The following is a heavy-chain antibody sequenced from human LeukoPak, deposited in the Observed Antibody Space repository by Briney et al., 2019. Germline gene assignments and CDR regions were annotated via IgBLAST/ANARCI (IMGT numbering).Heavy chain of an antibody. CDR3: AREPTAMIL. J-gene: IGHJ4*02. V-gene: IGHV3-21*01. CDR2: ISSSSTYI. CDR1: GFTFSRCS. Sequence: GGSLRLPCAASGFTFSRCSMNWVRQTPGKGLEWVSSISSSSTYIYYADSVKGRFTISRDNAKNSLYLQMNSLRAEDTAVYYCAREPTAMILWGQGTLVTVSS. D-gene: IGHD5-18*01.